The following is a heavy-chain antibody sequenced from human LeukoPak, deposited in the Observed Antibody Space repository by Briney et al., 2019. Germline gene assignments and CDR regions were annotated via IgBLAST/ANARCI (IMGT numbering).Heavy chain of an antibody. CDR2: MNPHSGST. D-gene: IGHD3-3*01. J-gene: IGHJ1*01. Sequence: KVSCKASGYAFSGHDINWVRQATGQGLEWMGWMNPHSGSTGYAQNFQGRLSMTRNTSISTAYMELSSLRSEDTAVYYCAKRWRKERWFQHWGQGTLVTVSS. CDR3: AKRWRKERWFQH. CDR1: GYAFSGHD. V-gene: IGHV1-8*01.